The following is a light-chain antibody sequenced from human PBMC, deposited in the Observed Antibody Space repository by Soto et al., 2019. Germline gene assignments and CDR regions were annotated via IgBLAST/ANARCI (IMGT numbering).Light chain of an antibody. CDR1: SSDVGAYNY. Sequence: QSVLTQPASVSGSLGQSITISCSGTSSDVGAYNYVSWYQQYPGKAPKLMIYHVTDRPSGVSNRFSGSKSGNTASLTISGLQADYDADYYCSSYSTRNTFVFLTVTNVT. CDR2: HVT. CDR3: SSYSTRNTFV. V-gene: IGLV2-14*01. J-gene: IGLJ1*01.